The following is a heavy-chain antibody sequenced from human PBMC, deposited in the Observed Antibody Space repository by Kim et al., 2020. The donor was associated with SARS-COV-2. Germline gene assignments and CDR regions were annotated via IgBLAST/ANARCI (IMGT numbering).Heavy chain of an antibody. CDR1: GYTFTSYD. Sequence: ASVKVSCKASGYTFTSYDISWVRQAPGQGLEWMGWITSYNGNTNSAQKLQDRVTMTTDTSTNTAYMELRSLRSDDTAVYYCARRYYGSGSWGYYYGMDVWGQGTTVTVSS. CDR2: ITSYNGNT. V-gene: IGHV1-18*01. D-gene: IGHD3-10*01. J-gene: IGHJ6*02. CDR3: ARRYYGSGSWGYYYGMDV.